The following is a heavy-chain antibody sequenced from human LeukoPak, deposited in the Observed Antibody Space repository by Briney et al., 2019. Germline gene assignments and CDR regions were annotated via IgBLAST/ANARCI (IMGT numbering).Heavy chain of an antibody. CDR2: MNPNSGNT. CDR1: GYTFTSYD. V-gene: IGHV1-8*01. J-gene: IGHJ4*02. Sequence: EASVKVSCKASGYTFTSYDINWVRQDTGQGLEWMGWMNPNSGNTGYAQKFQGRVTMTRNTSISTAYMELSSLRSEDTAVYYCARGRGSSWWQDLDYWGQGTLVTVSS. CDR3: ARGRGSSWWQDLDY. D-gene: IGHD6-13*01.